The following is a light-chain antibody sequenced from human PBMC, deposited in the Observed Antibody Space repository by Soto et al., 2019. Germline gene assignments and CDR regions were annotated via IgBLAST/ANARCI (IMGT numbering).Light chain of an antibody. CDR1: SSNIGNHY. CDR2: RNN. Sequence: QPVLTQPPSASGTPGQRVTISCSGGSSNIGNHYVYWYQLLPGTAPKLLIYRNNQRPSGVPDRFSGSKSGTSASLAISGLRSEDEADYYCAVWDDSLSGLFGGGTQLTVL. V-gene: IGLV1-47*01. CDR3: AVWDDSLSGL. J-gene: IGLJ2*01.